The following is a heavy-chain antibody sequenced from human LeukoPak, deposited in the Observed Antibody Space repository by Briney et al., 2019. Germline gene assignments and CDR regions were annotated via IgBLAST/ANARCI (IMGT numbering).Heavy chain of an antibody. J-gene: IGHJ4*02. CDR1: GFTFSGSA. D-gene: IGHD3-22*01. CDR2: IRSKANSYAT. V-gene: IGHV3-73*01. Sequence: PGGSLRLSCAASGFTFSGSAMHWVRQASGEGLEWVGRIRSKANSYATAYAASVKGRFTISRDDSKSIAYLQMNSLKTEDTAVYYCRSVHDSSGYYYWGSIDYWGQGTLVTVSS. CDR3: RSVHDSSGYYYWGSIDY.